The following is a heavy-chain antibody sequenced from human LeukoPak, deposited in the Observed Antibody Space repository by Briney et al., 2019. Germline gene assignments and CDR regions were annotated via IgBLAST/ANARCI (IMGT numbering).Heavy chain of an antibody. CDR3: ARAPGGGSWNGVYNWFDP. Sequence: SETLSLTCTVSGGSISSYYWSWIRQPPGKGLEWIGYIYYSGSTNYNPSLKSRVTISVDTSKNQFSLKLSSVTAADTAVYYCARAPGGGSWNGVYNWFDPWGQGTLVTVSS. CDR1: GGSISSYY. CDR2: IYYSGST. V-gene: IGHV4-59*12. J-gene: IGHJ5*02. D-gene: IGHD2-15*01.